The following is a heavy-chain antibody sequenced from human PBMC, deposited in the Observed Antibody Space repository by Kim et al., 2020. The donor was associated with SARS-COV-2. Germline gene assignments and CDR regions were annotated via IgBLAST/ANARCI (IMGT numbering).Heavy chain of an antibody. CDR2: ISSSSSYI. CDR1: GFTFSSYS. V-gene: IGHV3-21*01. D-gene: IGHD3-10*01. Sequence: GGSLRLSCAASGFTFSSYSMNLFRQAPGKGLEWVSSISSSSSYIYYADSVKGRFTISRDNAKNSLYLQMNSLRAEDTAVYYCARFGAIYYYYGMDVWGQGTTVTVSS. J-gene: IGHJ6*02. CDR3: ARFGAIYYYYGMDV.